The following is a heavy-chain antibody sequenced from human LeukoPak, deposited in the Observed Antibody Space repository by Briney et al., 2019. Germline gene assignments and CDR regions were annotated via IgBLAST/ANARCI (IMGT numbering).Heavy chain of an antibody. CDR2: INQDGSEK. D-gene: IGHD3-16*01. CDR3: ARSLWPEDN. V-gene: IGHV3-7*01. CDR1: GFTFSSYS. Sequence: PGGSLRLSCAASGFTFSSYSMNWVRQAPGQGLEWVANINQDGSEKNYVDSVKGRFTISRDNARTSFYLQMNSLRAEDTAIYYCARSLWPEDNWGQGTLVTVSS. J-gene: IGHJ4*02.